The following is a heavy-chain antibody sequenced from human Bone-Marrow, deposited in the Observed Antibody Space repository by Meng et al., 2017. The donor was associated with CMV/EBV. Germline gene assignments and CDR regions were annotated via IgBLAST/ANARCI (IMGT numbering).Heavy chain of an antibody. CDR2: INPNSGGT. J-gene: IGHJ5*02. CDR1: GGTFSSNS. Sequence: ASVKVSCKASGGTFSSNSISWVRQAPGQGLEWMGGINPNSGGTNYPQKFQGRVTMTRDTSISTAYMELSRLRSDDTAVYYCVRDRFVTIFGRWFDPWGQGTLVTVSS. CDR3: VRDRFVTIFGRWFDP. D-gene: IGHD3-3*01. V-gene: IGHV1-2*02.